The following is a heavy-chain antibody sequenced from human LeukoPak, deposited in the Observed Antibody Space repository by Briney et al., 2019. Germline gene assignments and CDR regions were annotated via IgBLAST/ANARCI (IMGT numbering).Heavy chain of an antibody. CDR3: ARDLGTTPDY. J-gene: IGHJ4*02. V-gene: IGHV3-53*01. D-gene: IGHD1-1*01. CDR2: IYSGGST. Sequence: GRSLRLSCAASGFTVSSNYMSWVRQAPGKGLEWVSVIYSGGSTYYADSVKGRFTISRDNSKNTLYLQMNSLRAEDTAVYYYARDLGTTPDYWGQGTLVTVSS. CDR1: GFTVSSNY.